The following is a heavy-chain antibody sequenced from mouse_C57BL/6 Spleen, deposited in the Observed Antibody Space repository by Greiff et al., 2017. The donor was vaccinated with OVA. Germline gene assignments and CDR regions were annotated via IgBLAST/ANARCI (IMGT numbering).Heavy chain of an antibody. V-gene: IGHV1-15*01. D-gene: IGHD2-3*01. CDR3: TREREGYYLYYAMDY. CDR2: IDPETGGT. Sequence: QVQLQQSGAELVRPGASVTLSCKASGYTFTDYEMHWVKQTPVHGLEWIGAIDPETGGTAYNQKFKGKAILTADKSSSTAYMELRSLTSEDSAVYYCTREREGYYLYYAMDYWGQGTSVTVSS. J-gene: IGHJ4*01. CDR1: GYTFTDYE.